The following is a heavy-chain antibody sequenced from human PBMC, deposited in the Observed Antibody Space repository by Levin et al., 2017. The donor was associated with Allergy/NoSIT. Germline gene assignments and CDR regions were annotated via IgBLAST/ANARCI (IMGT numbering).Heavy chain of an antibody. V-gene: IGHV1-69*06. CDR1: GGTFSSYA. Sequence: ASVKVSCKASGGTFSSYAISWVRQAPGQGLEWMGGIIPIFGTANYAQKFQGRVTITADKSTSTAYMELSSLRSEDTAVYYCARVSVVAATPAYLGGMDVWGQGTTVTVSS. CDR2: IIPIFGTA. D-gene: IGHD2-15*01. J-gene: IGHJ6*02. CDR3: ARVSVVAATPAYLGGMDV.